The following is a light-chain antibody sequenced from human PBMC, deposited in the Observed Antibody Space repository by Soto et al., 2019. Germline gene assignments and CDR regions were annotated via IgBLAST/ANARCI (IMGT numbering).Light chain of an antibody. CDR2: DVS. Sequence: QSALTQPASVSGSPGQSITISCTGTSSDVGGYNYVSWYQQHPGKAPKLMIYDVSNRPSGVSNRFSGSKSGNTASLTISGLQPEDEADYYCSSYTSSSTPRVFGTGTKLTVL. J-gene: IGLJ1*01. CDR1: SSDVGGYNY. CDR3: SSYTSSSTPRV. V-gene: IGLV2-14*01.